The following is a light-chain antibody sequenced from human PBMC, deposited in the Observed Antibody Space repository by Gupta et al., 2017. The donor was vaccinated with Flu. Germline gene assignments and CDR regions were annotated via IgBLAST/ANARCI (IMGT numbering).Light chain of an antibody. CDR1: ESVRTH. Sequence: VFPQSPATLSLSPGERATLSCRASESVRTHLHWYQQKPGQAPRLLIYEISDRAAGIPTRFSGSGSGTNFTLTISNLEPEDFAVYYCQHRSNWLCSFGEGTKVEIK. CDR3: QHRSNWLCS. V-gene: IGKV3-11*01. J-gene: IGKJ2*04. CDR2: EIS.